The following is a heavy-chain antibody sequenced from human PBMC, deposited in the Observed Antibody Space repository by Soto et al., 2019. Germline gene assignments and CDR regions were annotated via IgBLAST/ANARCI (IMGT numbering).Heavy chain of an antibody. J-gene: IGHJ3*02. Sequence: QVQLVESGGGVVQPGRSLRLSCAASGFTFSSYGMHWVRQAPGKGLEWVAGLWFDGSNKYHAESVQGRFTISRDNSKNTQYLQMNSPGVEDTAGHYCARSREGGGNAFDIWGRGTMVTVSS. CDR3: ARSREGGGNAFDI. D-gene: IGHD1-1*01. V-gene: IGHV3-33*03. CDR2: LWFDGSNK. CDR1: GFTFSSYG.